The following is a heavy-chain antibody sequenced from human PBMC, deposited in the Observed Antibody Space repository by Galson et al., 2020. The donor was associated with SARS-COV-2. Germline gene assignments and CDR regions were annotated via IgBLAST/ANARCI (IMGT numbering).Heavy chain of an antibody. J-gene: IGHJ6*03. Sequence: SEILSLTCTVSGGSISSGGYYWSWIRQPAGKGLEWIGRIYTSGSTNYNPSLKSRVTIAADTSKNQLSLKLSSVTAADTAVYYCARGVAAADTNYYYYYQMDVWGKGTTVTISS. D-gene: IGHD6-13*01. CDR1: GGSISSGGYY. CDR2: IYTSGST. V-gene: IGHV4-61*02. CDR3: ARGVAAADTNYYYYYQMDV.